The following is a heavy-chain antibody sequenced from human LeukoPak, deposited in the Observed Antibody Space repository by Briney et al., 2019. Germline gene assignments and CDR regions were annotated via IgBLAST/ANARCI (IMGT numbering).Heavy chain of an antibody. CDR2: IYYSGST. Sequence: SETLSLTCTVSGGSVSSDSYYWSWIRQPPGKGLEWIGYIYYSGSTYYNPSLKSRVTISVDTSKNQFSLKLSSVTAADTAVYYCARSQPDAFDIWGQGTMVTVSS. CDR3: ARSQPDAFDI. J-gene: IGHJ3*02. V-gene: IGHV4-31*03. CDR1: GGSVSSDSYY.